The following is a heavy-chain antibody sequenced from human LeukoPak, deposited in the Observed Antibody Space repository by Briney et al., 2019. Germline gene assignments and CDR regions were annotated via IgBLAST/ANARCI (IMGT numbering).Heavy chain of an antibody. J-gene: IGHJ4*02. V-gene: IGHV3-30*02. CDR2: IRNDGSDK. CDR1: GFIFSSYG. Sequence: PGGSLRLSCAASGFIFSSYGIHWARQAPGKGLEWVAFIRNDGSDKYYEDSVKGRFTISRDNSKNTLYLQMNSLRAEDTAVYYCAKPKPYYYDSSGYHPFDQWGQGTLVTVSS. D-gene: IGHD3-22*01. CDR3: AKPKPYYYDSSGYHPFDQ.